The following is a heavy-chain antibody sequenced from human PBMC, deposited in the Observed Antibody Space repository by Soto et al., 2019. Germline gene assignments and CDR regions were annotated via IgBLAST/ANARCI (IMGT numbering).Heavy chain of an antibody. CDR2: IHYNGNS. CDR3: ARTMEWLYVEV. CDR1: GDSIPSNTYA. J-gene: IGHJ6*02. D-gene: IGHD3-3*01. V-gene: IGHV4-30-2*01. Sequence: LQLQESGSGLVKPSQTLSLTCTVSGDSIPSNTYAWSWIRQAPGKGPEWIGYIHYNGNSYYDPSLRSRLTISIDTSKKQFSLNLTSVTAADTAVYYCARTMEWLYVEVWGQGTTVTVSS.